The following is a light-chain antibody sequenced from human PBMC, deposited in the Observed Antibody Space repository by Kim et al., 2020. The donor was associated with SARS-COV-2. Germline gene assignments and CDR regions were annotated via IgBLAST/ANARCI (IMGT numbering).Light chain of an antibody. CDR2: GAS. J-gene: IGKJ1*01. V-gene: IGKV3-20*01. Sequence: SPGERATLSCRASRSVGNNYLAWYQQKPGQAPRLLIDGASNRATGIPDRFSGSGSGTEFTLTISRLEPEDFAVYYCQLYGSSPRTFGQGTKVDIK. CDR1: RSVGNNY. CDR3: QLYGSSPRT.